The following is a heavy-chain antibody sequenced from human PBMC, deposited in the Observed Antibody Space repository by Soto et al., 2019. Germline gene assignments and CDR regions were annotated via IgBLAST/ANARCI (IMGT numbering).Heavy chain of an antibody. J-gene: IGHJ2*01. CDR3: ARSSQTAVAGTRSGYFDL. V-gene: IGHV3-33*01. D-gene: IGHD6-19*01. Sequence: QVQLEESGGGVVQPGRSLRLSCAASGVTFSSYGMHWVRQAPGKGLEWVAVIWYDGSNKYYADSVKGRFTISRDNANNTQYLHMDSRGDDDTAVYYCARSSQTAVAGTRSGYFDLWGRGTLVTVSS. CDR2: IWYDGSNK. CDR1: GVTFSSYG.